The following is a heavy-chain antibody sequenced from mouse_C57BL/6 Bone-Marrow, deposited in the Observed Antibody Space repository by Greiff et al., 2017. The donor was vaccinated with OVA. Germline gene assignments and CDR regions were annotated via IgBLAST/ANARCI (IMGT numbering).Heavy chain of an antibody. J-gene: IGHJ2*01. V-gene: IGHV1-64*01. CDR1: GYTFTSYW. Sequence: QVQLQQPGAELVKPGASVKLSCKASGYTFTSYWMHWVKQRPGQGLEWIGMIHPNSGSTNYNEKFKSKATLTVDKSSSTAYMQLSSLTSEDSAVYYCAILYYDDEGNFDYWGQGTTLTVSS. CDR3: AILYYDDEGNFDY. CDR2: IHPNSGST. D-gene: IGHD2-4*01.